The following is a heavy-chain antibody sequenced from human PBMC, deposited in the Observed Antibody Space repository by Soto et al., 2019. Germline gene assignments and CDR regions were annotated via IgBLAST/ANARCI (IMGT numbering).Heavy chain of an antibody. Sequence: GGSLRLSCAASGFTFSSYGMHWVRQAPGKGLEWVAVIWYDGSNKYYADSVKGRFTISRDNSKNTLYLQMNSLRAEDTAVYYCARGRYSYGSYYYYYGMDVWGQGTTVTVSS. D-gene: IGHD5-18*01. CDR2: IWYDGSNK. J-gene: IGHJ6*02. CDR1: GFTFSSYG. CDR3: ARGRYSYGSYYYYYGMDV. V-gene: IGHV3-33*01.